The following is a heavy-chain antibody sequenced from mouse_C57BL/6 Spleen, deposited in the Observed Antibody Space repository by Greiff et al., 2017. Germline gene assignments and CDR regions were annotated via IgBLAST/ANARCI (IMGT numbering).Heavy chain of an antibody. Sequence: EVQRVESGGGLVKPGGSLKLSCAASGFTFSDYGMHWVRQAPEKGLEWVAYISSGRSTIYYADTVKGRFTISRDNAKNTLFLQMTSLRSEDTAMYYCARGGYWGYGMDYWGQGTSVTVSS. CDR1: GFTFSDYG. D-gene: IGHD3-1*01. CDR3: ARGGYWGYGMDY. V-gene: IGHV5-17*01. J-gene: IGHJ4*01. CDR2: ISSGRSTI.